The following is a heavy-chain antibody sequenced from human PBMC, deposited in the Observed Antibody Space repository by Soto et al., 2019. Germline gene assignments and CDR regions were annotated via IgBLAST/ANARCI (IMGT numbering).Heavy chain of an antibody. Sequence: QVQLVQSGAEVKKPGSSVKVSCKASGGTFSSYAISWVRQAPGQGLDWMGGIIPIFGTANYAQKFQGRVTITADESTSTAYMELSSLRSEDTAVYYCARVNWDYYDSSGYYFPPDYWGQGTLVTVSS. CDR1: GGTFSSYA. V-gene: IGHV1-69*01. J-gene: IGHJ4*02. CDR2: IIPIFGTA. D-gene: IGHD3-22*01. CDR3: ARVNWDYYDSSGYYFPPDY.